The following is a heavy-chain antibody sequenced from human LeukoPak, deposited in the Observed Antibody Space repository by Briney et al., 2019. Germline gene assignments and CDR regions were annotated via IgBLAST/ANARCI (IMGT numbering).Heavy chain of an antibody. J-gene: IGHJ4*02. V-gene: IGHV3-74*01. D-gene: IGHD3-22*01. CDR1: GFTFSSYW. CDR3: ARLYDGSAYHADHFDY. Sequence: GGSLRLSCAASGFTFSSYWMHWVRQAPGKGLVWVSRINSDGSSTNYADSVKGRFTISRDNAKNTLHLQMNSLRAEDTAVYYCARLYDGSAYHADHFDYWGQGTLVIVSS. CDR2: INSDGSST.